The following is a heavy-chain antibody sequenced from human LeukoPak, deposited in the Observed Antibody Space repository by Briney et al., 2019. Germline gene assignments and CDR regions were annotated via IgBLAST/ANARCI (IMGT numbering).Heavy chain of an antibody. CDR1: GFTFSDYY. D-gene: IGHD1-14*01. Sequence: GGSLRLSCAASGFTFSDYYMHWIRQAPGKGLEWVSYIGSSGSYTHADSVKGRFTISRDNAKNSLYLQMNSLRAEDTALYYCARTTGSFGPVALWGQGTLVTVSS. CDR2: IGSSGS. V-gene: IGHV3-11*06. CDR3: ARTTGSFGPVAL. J-gene: IGHJ4*02.